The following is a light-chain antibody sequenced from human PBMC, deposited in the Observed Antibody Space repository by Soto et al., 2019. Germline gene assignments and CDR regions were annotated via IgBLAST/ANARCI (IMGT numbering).Light chain of an antibody. Sequence: QSALTQPRSVSGSPRQSVTISCTGTSSDVGGYNYVSWYQQHPGKAPKLMIYEVNKRPSGVPDRFSGSKSGNTASLTVSGLQAEDEADYYCSSYAGSSNVFGTGTKLTVL. V-gene: IGLV2-8*01. CDR3: SSYAGSSNV. J-gene: IGLJ1*01. CDR1: SSDVGGYNY. CDR2: EVN.